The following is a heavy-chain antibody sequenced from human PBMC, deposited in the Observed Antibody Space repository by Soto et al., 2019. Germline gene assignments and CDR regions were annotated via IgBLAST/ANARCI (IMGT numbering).Heavy chain of an antibody. J-gene: IGHJ6*02. CDR2: IKQDGSEK. CDR3: ARANVDSNVYCNGGSCYSGYYYYYYGMDV. Sequence: GGSLRLSCAAPGFTFSSYWMSWVRQAPGKGLEWVANIKQDGSEKYYVDSVKGRFTISRDNAKNSLYLQMNSLRAEDTAVYYCARANVDSNVYCNGGSCYSGYYYYYYGMDVWGQGTTVTVSS. V-gene: IGHV3-7*03. D-gene: IGHD2-15*01. CDR1: GFTFSSYW.